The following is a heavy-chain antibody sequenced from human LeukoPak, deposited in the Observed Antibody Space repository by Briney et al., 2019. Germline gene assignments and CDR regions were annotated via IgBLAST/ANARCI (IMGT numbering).Heavy chain of an antibody. CDR3: ARDCDPLIKYYMDV. Sequence: PGGSLRLSCAASGFTFSDYYMSWIRQAPGKGLEWVSYISSSGSTIYYADSVKGRFTISRDNAKNSLYLQMNSLRAEDTAVYYCARDCDPLIKYYMDVWGKGTTVTISS. J-gene: IGHJ6*03. CDR2: ISSSGSTI. CDR1: GFTFSDYY. D-gene: IGHD3-22*01. V-gene: IGHV3-11*04.